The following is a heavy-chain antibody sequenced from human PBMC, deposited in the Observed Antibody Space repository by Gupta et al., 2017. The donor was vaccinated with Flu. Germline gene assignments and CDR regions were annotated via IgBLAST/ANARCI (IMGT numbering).Heavy chain of an antibody. CDR3: ARGWRPYFSDTCGFLVNWFDP. Sequence: EVQVVESGGGLVQTGRSLRLSCAGSGLTFGDSSLTWFRQTTEKGLAGVGFIGSKAYGGTIEYAASVRGRFTISRDDSKSSASLQMYCLEIEDTGLYSCARGWRPYFSDTCGFLVNWFDPWGQGTLVTVSS. V-gene: IGHV3-49*03. J-gene: IGHJ5*02. D-gene: IGHD3-22*01. CDR1: GLTFGDSS. CDR2: IGSKAYGGTI.